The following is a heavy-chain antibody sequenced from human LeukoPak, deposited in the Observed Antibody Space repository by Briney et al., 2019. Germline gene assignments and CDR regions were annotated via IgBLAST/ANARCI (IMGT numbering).Heavy chain of an antibody. CDR3: AKDLGSYYDFWSGSLHYYYYYGMDV. CDR2: IYSGGST. J-gene: IGHJ6*02. Sequence: GGSLRLSCAASGFTVSSNYMSWVRQAPGKGLEWVSVIYSGGSTYYADSVKGRFTISRDNSKNTLYLQMNSLRAEDTAVYYCAKDLGSYYDFWSGSLHYYYYYGMDVWGQGTTVTVSS. V-gene: IGHV3-66*01. D-gene: IGHD3-3*01. CDR1: GFTVSSNY.